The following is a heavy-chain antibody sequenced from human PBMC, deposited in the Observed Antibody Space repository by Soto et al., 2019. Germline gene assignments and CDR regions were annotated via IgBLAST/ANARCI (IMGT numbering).Heavy chain of an antibody. J-gene: IGHJ6*02. CDR1: GFTFSTYA. Sequence: GGSLRLSCAASGFTFSTYAMAWVRQAPGKGLEWVSAVSGSGGNTDYADSVKGRFTISRDNSKNTVYLQMNSLRAEDTAVYYCAKGLTGAPYYAMDAWGQGTTVTVSS. CDR2: VSGSGGNT. D-gene: IGHD7-27*01. CDR3: AKGLTGAPYYAMDA. V-gene: IGHV3-23*01.